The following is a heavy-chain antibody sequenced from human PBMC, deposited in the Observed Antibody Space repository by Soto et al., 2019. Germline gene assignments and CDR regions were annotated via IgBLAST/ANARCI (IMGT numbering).Heavy chain of an antibody. Sequence: ASVKVSCKASRYTFTSYYTLTSNYLHWEQRTPGQGLEWMGIINPTDGSATYAQKFQGRVTMTSDTSTSTVYMDLSSLRSEDTAVYYCARGLVAGRRFDYWGQGT. D-gene: IGHD5-12*01. CDR3: ARGLVAGRRFDY. J-gene: IGHJ4*02. CDR2: INPTDGSA. V-gene: IGHV1-46*01. CDR1: RYTFTSYY.